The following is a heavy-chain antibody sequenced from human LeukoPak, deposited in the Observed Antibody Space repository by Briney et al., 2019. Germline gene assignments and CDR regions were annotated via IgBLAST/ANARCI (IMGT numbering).Heavy chain of an antibody. CDR1: GYTFTSYY. Sequence: GASVKVSCKAPGYTFTSYYMHWVRQAPGQGLEWMGIINPSGGSTSYAQKFQGRVTMTRDTSTSTVYMELSSLRSEDTAVYYCAKDYGDNPDYFDYWGQGTLVTVSS. J-gene: IGHJ4*02. V-gene: IGHV1-46*01. CDR3: AKDYGDNPDYFDY. D-gene: IGHD4-23*01. CDR2: INPSGGST.